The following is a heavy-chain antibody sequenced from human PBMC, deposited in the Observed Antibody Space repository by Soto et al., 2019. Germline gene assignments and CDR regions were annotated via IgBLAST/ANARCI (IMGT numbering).Heavy chain of an antibody. CDR2: IWYDGSNR. CDR1: GFSFSSYV. CDR3: ATGITGTTRVY. J-gene: IGHJ4*02. V-gene: IGHV3-33*01. D-gene: IGHD1-20*01. Sequence: GGSLRLSCAASGFSFSSYVMHWVRQAPGKGLEWVAGIWYDGSNRYYVDSVKGRFSISRDNSKDTLYLQMDSLRVEDAAVYYCATGITGTTRVYWGQGTLVTVSS.